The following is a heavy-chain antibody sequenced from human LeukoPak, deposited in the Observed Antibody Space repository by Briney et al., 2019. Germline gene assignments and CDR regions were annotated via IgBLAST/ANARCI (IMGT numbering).Heavy chain of an antibody. CDR3: ARRITYYYDSSGYYFDFDY. D-gene: IGHD3-22*01. CDR2: IYYSGST. Sequence: SETLSLTCTVSGGSISSSSYYWGWIRQPPGKGLEWIGSIYYSGSTYYNPSLKSRVTISVDTSKNQFSLKLSSVTAADTAVYYCARRITYYYDSSGYYFDFDYWGQGTLVTVSS. V-gene: IGHV4-39*01. CDR1: GGSISSSSYY. J-gene: IGHJ4*02.